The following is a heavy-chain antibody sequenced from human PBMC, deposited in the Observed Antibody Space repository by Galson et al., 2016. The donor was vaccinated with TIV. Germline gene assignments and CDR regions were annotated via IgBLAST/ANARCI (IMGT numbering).Heavy chain of an antibody. CDR2: INPSSTGT. D-gene: IGHD3-22*01. Sequence: SVKVSCKASGYSFTDYYIHWVRQAPGQGPEWMGWINPSSTGTNYAQKFQGRVTMTSNISISTAYMELSSLRSEDTAVYYCASPNYRSGYYGMDVWGQGTTVTVSS. CDR1: GYSFTDYY. J-gene: IGHJ6*02. V-gene: IGHV1-2*02. CDR3: ASPNYRSGYYGMDV.